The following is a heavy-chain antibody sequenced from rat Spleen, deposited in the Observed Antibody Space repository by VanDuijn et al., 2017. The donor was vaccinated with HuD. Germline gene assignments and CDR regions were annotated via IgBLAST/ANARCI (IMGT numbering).Heavy chain of an antibody. D-gene: IGHD1-12*01. Sequence: EVQLVESGGGLVQPGRSLTVSCVASGFTFNKYWMTWIRQAPGKGLEWVATITSNGGNTYYPDSVKGRFNISRDNTKTTLYLRMNSLRSEDTAIYYCTREDYVLTDWGQGVMVTVSS. CDR2: ITSNGGNT. CDR1: GFTFNKYW. J-gene: IGHJ2*01. V-gene: IGHV5-31*01. CDR3: TREDYVLTD.